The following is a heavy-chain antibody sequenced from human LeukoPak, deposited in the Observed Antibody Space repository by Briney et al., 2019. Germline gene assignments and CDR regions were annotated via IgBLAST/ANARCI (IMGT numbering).Heavy chain of an antibody. D-gene: IGHD3-3*01. CDR3: ARDSSYYDFYYYMDV. CDR2: ISYDGNHK. V-gene: IGHV3-30*04. J-gene: IGHJ6*03. CDR1: GFTFSTYA. Sequence: GGSLRLSCAASGFTFSTYAMHWVRQAPGKGLEWVAVISYDGNHKYYADSVKGRFTLSRDNSKTTLYLQMNSLRAEDTAVYYCARDSSYYDFYYYMDVWGKGTTVTVSS.